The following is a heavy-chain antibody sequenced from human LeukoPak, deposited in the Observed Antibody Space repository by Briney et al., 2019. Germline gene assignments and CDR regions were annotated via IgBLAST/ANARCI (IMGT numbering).Heavy chain of an antibody. CDR2: IYYSGST. J-gene: IGHJ4*02. V-gene: IGHV4-30-4*08. CDR3: ARVPLLWFGESLPGYFDY. CDR1: GFSLSNARMG. Sequence: SGPTLVNPTETLTLTCTVSGFSLSNARMGVSWIRQPPGKGLEWIGYIYYSGSTYYNPSLKSRVTISVDTSKNQFSLKLSSVTAADTAVYYCARVPLLWFGESLPGYFDYWGQGTLVTVSS. D-gene: IGHD3-10*01.